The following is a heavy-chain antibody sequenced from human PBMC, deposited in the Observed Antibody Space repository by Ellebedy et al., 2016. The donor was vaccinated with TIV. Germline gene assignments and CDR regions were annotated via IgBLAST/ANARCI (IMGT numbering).Heavy chain of an antibody. J-gene: IGHJ6*02. CDR3: ARGPDGRYCSSPTCYPAVYYYYGMDV. D-gene: IGHD2-2*01. CDR1: GFTFGAYS. Sequence: GESLKISCAASGFTFGAYSMHWVRQAPGKGLEWVAATSYDGAEKYYGDSVNGRFTISSDNSKNTLYLQMNRLRGEDTAVYYCARGPDGRYCSSPTCYPAVYYYYGMDVWGQGTTVSVSS. CDR2: TSYDGAEK. V-gene: IGHV3-30*03.